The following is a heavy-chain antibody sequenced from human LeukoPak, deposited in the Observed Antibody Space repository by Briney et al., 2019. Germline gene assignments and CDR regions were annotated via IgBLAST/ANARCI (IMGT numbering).Heavy chain of an antibody. V-gene: IGHV1-24*01. CDR1: GYTLTELS. J-gene: IGHJ4*02. Sequence: GASVKVSCKVSGYTLTELSMHWVRQAPGKGLEWMGGFDPEDGETIYAQKFQGRVTITEDTSTDTAYMELSSLRSEDTAVYYCAGPAGYFDYWGQGTLVTVSS. CDR3: AGPAGYFDY. CDR2: FDPEDGET.